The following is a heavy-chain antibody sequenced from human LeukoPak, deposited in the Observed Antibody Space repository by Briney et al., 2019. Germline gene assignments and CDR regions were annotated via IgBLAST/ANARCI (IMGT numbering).Heavy chain of an antibody. CDR3: ARDYGYGYDY. D-gene: IGHD5-18*01. Sequence: PTGGSLRLSCAASGFTFSSYSMNWVRQAPGKGLEWVSYISSSSSTIYYADSVKGRFTISRDNAKNSLYLQMNSLRAEDTAVYYCARDYGYGYDYWGQGTLVTVSS. J-gene: IGHJ4*02. V-gene: IGHV3-48*01. CDR1: GFTFSSYS. CDR2: ISSSSSTI.